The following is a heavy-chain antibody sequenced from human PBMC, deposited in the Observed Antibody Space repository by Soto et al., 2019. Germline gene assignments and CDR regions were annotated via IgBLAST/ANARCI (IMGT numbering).Heavy chain of an antibody. D-gene: IGHD2-15*01. J-gene: IGHJ6*02. Sequence: EVQLVESGGGLVQPGGSLRLSCAASGFTFSSYSMNWVRQAPGKGLEWVSYISSSSSTIYYADSVKGRFTISRDNAKNSLYLQRNSLRDEDTAVYYCARGEYCSGGSCYSPYYYYYGMDVWGQGTTVTVSS. V-gene: IGHV3-48*02. CDR3: ARGEYCSGGSCYSPYYYYYGMDV. CDR1: GFTFSSYS. CDR2: ISSSSSTI.